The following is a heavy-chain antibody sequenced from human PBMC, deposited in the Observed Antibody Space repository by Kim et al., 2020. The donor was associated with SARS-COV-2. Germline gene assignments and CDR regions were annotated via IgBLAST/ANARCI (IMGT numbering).Heavy chain of an antibody. V-gene: IGHV3-74*01. CDR3: ARGPWGAASL. CDR1: GFTLSSSW. D-gene: IGHD1-26*01. J-gene: IGHJ4*02. Sequence: GGSLRLSCTVSGFTLSSSWMHWVRQAPGKGLAWVSRMNGEGSSPTYADPVKGRFTTSSDNAKNTLFLQMDSLRVDDTAVYYCARGPWGAASLWGQGPLVT. CDR2: MNGEGSSP.